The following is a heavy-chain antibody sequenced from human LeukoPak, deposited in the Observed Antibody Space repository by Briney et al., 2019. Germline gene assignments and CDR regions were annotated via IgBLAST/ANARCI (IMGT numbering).Heavy chain of an antibody. D-gene: IGHD6-19*01. V-gene: IGHV4-59*01. Sequence: SETLSLTCTVSGGSISSYYWSWIRQPPGKGLEWIGYIYYSGSTNYNPSLKSRVTISVDTSKNQFSLKLSSVTAADTAVYYCARYSSGWSFDYWGQGTLVTVSS. CDR2: IYYSGST. CDR1: GGSISSYY. J-gene: IGHJ4*02. CDR3: ARYSSGWSFDY.